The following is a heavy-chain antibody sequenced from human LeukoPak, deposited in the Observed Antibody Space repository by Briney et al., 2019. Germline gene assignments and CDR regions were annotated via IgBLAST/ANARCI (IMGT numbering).Heavy chain of an antibody. CDR2: IYPGDSDT. CDR1: GYIFTNYW. J-gene: IGHJ4*02. Sequence: GESLKISCKGSGYIFTNYWIGWVRQMPGKGLEWMGIIYPGDSDTRYSPSFQGQVTISADKSISTAYLQWSSLKASDTAMYYCATGGYGSGSYYSRPVDYWGQGTLVTVSS. CDR3: ATGGYGSGSYYSRPVDY. D-gene: IGHD3-10*01. V-gene: IGHV5-51*01.